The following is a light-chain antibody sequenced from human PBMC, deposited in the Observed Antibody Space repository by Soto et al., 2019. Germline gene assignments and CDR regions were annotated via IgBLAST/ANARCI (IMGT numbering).Light chain of an antibody. CDR1: SSDVGGYNY. V-gene: IGLV2-14*01. CDR3: SSYTSSSTLV. Sequence: QSALTQPASVSESPGQSITISCTGTSSDVGGYNYVSWYQQHPGKAPKLMIYDVSNRPSGVSNRFSGSKSGNTASLTISGFQAEDEADYYCSSYTSSSTLVFGGGTKLTVL. CDR2: DVS. J-gene: IGLJ2*01.